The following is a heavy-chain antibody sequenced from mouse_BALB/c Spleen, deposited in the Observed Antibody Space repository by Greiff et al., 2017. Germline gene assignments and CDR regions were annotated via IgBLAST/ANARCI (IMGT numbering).Heavy chain of an antibody. Sequence: EVQLQESGTVLARPGASVKMSCKASGYTFTSYWMHWVKQMPGQGLEWIGAIYPGNSDTSYNQKFKDKATLTVDKSSSTAYIQLSSLTSEDSAVYYCARDYYGSWCAYWGQGTLVTVSA. CDR3: ARDYYGSWCAY. CDR2: IYPGNSDT. J-gene: IGHJ3*01. CDR1: GYTFTSYW. D-gene: IGHD1-2*01. V-gene: IGHV1-5*01.